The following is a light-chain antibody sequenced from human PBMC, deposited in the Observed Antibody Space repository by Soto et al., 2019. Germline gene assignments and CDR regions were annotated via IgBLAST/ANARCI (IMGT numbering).Light chain of an antibody. CDR3: AAWDDSLNAL. Sequence: QSVLTQPPSASGTPGQTVTISCSGSSSNIGDNPVNWYQQLPGAAPKLLIYINDQRPSGVPDRFSGPKSGTSASLAISGLQPEDEADYYCAAWDDSLNALFGTGTKVTVL. CDR2: IND. V-gene: IGLV1-44*01. CDR1: SSNIGDNP. J-gene: IGLJ1*01.